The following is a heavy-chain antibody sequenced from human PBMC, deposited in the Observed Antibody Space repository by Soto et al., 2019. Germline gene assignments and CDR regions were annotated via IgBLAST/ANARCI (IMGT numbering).Heavy chain of an antibody. Sequence: GGSLTRSCAASGFTCSNYGMHWVRQAPGKGLEWVAIIWYDGSNKYYADSVKGRFTISRDNSKNTVYLQMNSLRAEDTAMYYCAAGEPLNYRGQGTLVPVSS. CDR2: IWYDGSNK. CDR3: AAGEPLNY. V-gene: IGHV3-33*01. J-gene: IGHJ4*02. D-gene: IGHD3-10*01. CDR1: GFTCSNYG.